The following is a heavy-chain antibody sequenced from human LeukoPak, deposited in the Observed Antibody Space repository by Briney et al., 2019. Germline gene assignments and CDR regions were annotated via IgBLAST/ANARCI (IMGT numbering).Heavy chain of an antibody. D-gene: IGHD1-26*01. Sequence: ASVKVSCKASGGTFSSCAISWVRQAPGQGLEWMGRIIPILGIANYAQKFQGRVTITADKSTSTAYMELSSLRSEDTAVYYCARDLGGSYYVDYFDYWGQGTLVTVSS. CDR3: ARDLGGSYYVDYFDY. V-gene: IGHV1-69*04. CDR2: IIPILGIA. J-gene: IGHJ4*02. CDR1: GGTFSSCA.